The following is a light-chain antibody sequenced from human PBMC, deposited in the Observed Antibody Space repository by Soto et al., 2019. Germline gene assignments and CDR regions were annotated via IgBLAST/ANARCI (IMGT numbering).Light chain of an antibody. V-gene: IGKV3-20*01. CDR1: QTVYRN. J-gene: IGKJ1*01. CDR3: QQYGSSGT. Sequence: EIVMAQSPDTLSVSPGDIVTLSCRASQTVYRNLAWYQHKPGQAPRLLIYRASTRATGIPARFSGSGSGTDFTLTISRLEPEDFAVYYCQQYGSSGTFGQGTKVDI. CDR2: RAS.